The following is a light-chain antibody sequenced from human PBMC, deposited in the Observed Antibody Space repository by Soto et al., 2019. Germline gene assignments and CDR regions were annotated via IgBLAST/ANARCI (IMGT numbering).Light chain of an antibody. CDR3: QQSYRLPLT. Sequence: DIQMTQSPSSVSAFVGEIVTITCHASQRISAFLNWYHQKPGKAPKLLIYSASYLQSGVPSNFSGSGSGTDFTLSIVTLQPEDSGTYFCQQSYRLPLTFGGGTKVDIK. CDR1: QRISAF. CDR2: SAS. J-gene: IGKJ4*01. V-gene: IGKV1-39*01.